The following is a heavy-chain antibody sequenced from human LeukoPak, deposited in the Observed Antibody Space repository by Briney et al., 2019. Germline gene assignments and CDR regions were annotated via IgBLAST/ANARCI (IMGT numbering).Heavy chain of an antibody. CDR2: IYYSGST. J-gene: IGHJ2*01. Sequence: SETLSLTCTVSGGSISSYYWSWIRQPPGKGLEWIGYIYYSGSTNYNPSLKSRVTISVDTSKNQFSLKLSSVTAADTAVYYCARGIGAYCGGDCYHRHWYFDLWGRGTLVTVSS. CDR1: GGSISSYY. CDR3: ARGIGAYCGGDCYHRHWYFDL. V-gene: IGHV4-59*12. D-gene: IGHD2-21*02.